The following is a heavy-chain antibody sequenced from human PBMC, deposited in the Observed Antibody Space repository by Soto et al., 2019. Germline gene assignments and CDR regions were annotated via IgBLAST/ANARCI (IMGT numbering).Heavy chain of an antibody. J-gene: IGHJ4*02. CDR1: GYTFTSYA. CDR3: ARTRTARSIVVVPAAPDY. Sequence: ASVKVSCKASGYTFTSYAMHWVRQAPGQRLEWMGWINAGNGNTKYSQKFQGRVTITRDTSASTAYMELSSLRSEDTAVYYCARTRTARSIVVVPAAPDYWGQGTLVTVSS. D-gene: IGHD2-2*01. CDR2: INAGNGNT. V-gene: IGHV1-3*01.